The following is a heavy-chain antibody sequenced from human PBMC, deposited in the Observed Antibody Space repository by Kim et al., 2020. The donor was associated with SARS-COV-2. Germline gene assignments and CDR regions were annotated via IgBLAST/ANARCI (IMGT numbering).Heavy chain of an antibody. CDR1: GFTFSSYS. V-gene: IGHV3-21*01. CDR2: ISSSSSYI. D-gene: IGHD2-2*01. Sequence: GGSLRLSCAASGFTFSSYSMNWVRQAPGKGLEWVSSISSSSSYIYYADSVKGRFTISRDNAKNSLYLQMNSLRAEDTAVYYCAREGSTSLNAFDIWGQGTMVTVSS. CDR3: AREGSTSLNAFDI. J-gene: IGHJ3*02.